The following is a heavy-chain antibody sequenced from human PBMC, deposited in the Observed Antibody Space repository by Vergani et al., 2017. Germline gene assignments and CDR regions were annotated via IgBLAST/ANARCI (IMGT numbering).Heavy chain of an antibody. CDR1: GSTFSSYA. V-gene: IGHV3-48*01. CDR2: ISRSSSTI. Sequence: EVQLLESGGGLVQPGGSLRLSCAASGSTFSSYAMNWVRQAPGKGLEWVSYISRSSSTIYYADSVKGRFTISRDNAKNSLYLQMNSLRAEDTAVYYCARDQLWSTMGLFDYWGQGTLVTVSS. D-gene: IGHD5-18*01. J-gene: IGHJ4*02. CDR3: ARDQLWSTMGLFDY.